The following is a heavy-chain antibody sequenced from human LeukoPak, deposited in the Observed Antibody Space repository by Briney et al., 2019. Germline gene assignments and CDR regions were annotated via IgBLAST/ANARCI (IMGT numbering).Heavy chain of an antibody. V-gene: IGHV3-20*04. J-gene: IGHJ4*02. CDR2: INWNGGST. D-gene: IGHD3-3*01. CDR1: GFTFDDYG. Sequence: PGRSLRLSCAASGFTFDDYGMSWVRQAPGKGLEWVSGINWNGGSTGYADSVKGRFTISRDNAKNSLYLQMNSLRAEDTALYYCARAAQYYDFWSGSDYWGQGTLVTVSS. CDR3: ARAAQYYDFWSGSDY.